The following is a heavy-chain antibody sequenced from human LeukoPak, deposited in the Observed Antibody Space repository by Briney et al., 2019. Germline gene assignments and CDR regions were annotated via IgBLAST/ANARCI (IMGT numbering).Heavy chain of an antibody. CDR2: TYYRSKWYN. D-gene: IGHD6-13*01. V-gene: IGHV6-1*01. CDR1: GDTVSSNSAG. Sequence: SQTLSLTCAISGDTVSSNSAGWNWIRQSPSNGLELLGRTYYRSKWYNDYAVSVKSRITIIPDTSKNQFSLQLNSVTPEDTAVYYCGRGYSSSWYDYWGQGTLVTVSS. J-gene: IGHJ4*02. CDR3: GRGYSSSWYDY.